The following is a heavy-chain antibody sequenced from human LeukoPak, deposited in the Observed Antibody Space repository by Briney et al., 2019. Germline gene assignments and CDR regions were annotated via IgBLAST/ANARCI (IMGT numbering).Heavy chain of an antibody. D-gene: IGHD2-2*01. CDR3: ARGQAGVVPADQSWFDP. V-gene: IGHV4-4*07. CDR1: GGSISSYY. J-gene: IGHJ5*02. Sequence: PSETLSLTCTVSGGSISSYYWSWIRQPAGKGLEWIGRIYTSGSTNCNPSLKSRVTMSVDTSKNQFSLKLSSVTAADTAVYYCARGQAGVVPADQSWFDPWGQGTLVTVSS. CDR2: IYTSGST.